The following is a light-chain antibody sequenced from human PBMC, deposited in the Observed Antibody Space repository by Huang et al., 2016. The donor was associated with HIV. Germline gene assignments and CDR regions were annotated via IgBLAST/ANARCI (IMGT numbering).Light chain of an antibody. J-gene: IGKJ5*01. V-gene: IGKV3-11*01. CDR3: QQRSKWPIT. CDR2: EAA. Sequence: EIVLTQSPGTLSLSPGERATLSCRTSQSVGNYLVWYQQKPGQAPRLLIYEAAYRAAGIPARFSGSGSGTDFTLTMSSLEPEDFAVYYCQQRSKWPITFGQGTRLEIK. CDR1: QSVGNY.